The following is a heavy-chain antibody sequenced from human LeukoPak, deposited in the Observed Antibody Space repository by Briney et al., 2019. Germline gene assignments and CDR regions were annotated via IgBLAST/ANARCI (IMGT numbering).Heavy chain of an antibody. J-gene: IGHJ4*02. CDR2: FDPEDGET. CDR3: ATTTVGVPAATDFDY. CDR1: GYTLTELS. D-gene: IGHD2-2*01. Sequence: ASVKVSCKVSGYTLTELSMHWVRQAPGKGLEWMGGFDPEDGETIYAQKFQGRATMTEDTSTDTAYMELSSLRSEDTAVYYCATTTVGVPAATDFDYWGQGTLVTVSS. V-gene: IGHV1-24*01.